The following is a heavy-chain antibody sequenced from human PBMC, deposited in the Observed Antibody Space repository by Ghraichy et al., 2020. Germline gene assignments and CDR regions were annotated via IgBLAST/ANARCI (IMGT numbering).Heavy chain of an antibody. CDR1: GFTFSNYG. CDR2: ISSSGGRT. V-gene: IGHV3-23*01. J-gene: IGHJ4*02. CDR3: ATLAPQGGFGELLWPY. D-gene: IGHD3-10*01. Sequence: GESLNISCAASGFTFSNYGRSWVRQAPGKGLEWVSSISSSGGRTYYADSVKGRFTISRDNSKNTLYLQMNSLRAEDTAVYYCATLAPQGGFGELLWPYWGQGTLVTVSS.